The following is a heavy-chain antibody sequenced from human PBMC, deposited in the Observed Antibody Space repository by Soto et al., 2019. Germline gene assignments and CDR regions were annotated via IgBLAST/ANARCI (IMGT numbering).Heavy chain of an antibody. Sequence: PGGSLRLSCAASGFTFSSYDMHWVRQATGKGLEWVSAIGTAGDTYYPGSVKGRFTISRENAKNSLYLQMNSLRSGDTAVYYCARDEYGGAYDYWGQGTLVTVS. J-gene: IGHJ4*02. CDR3: ARDEYGGAYDY. V-gene: IGHV3-13*01. CDR1: GFTFSSYD. D-gene: IGHD4-17*01. CDR2: IGTAGDT.